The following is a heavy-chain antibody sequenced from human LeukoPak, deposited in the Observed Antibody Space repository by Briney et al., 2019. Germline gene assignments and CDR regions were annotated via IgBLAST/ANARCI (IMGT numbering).Heavy chain of an antibody. CDR1: GFTFSSYA. V-gene: IGHV3-23*01. Sequence: GGSLRPSCAASGFTFSSYAMSWVRQAPGKGLEWVSAISGSGGSTYYADSVKGRFTISRDNSKNTLYLQMNSLRAEDTAVYYCAKSEDSPIWFGELKRDYWGQGTLVTVSS. CDR2: ISGSGGST. D-gene: IGHD3-10*01. CDR3: AKSEDSPIWFGELKRDY. J-gene: IGHJ4*02.